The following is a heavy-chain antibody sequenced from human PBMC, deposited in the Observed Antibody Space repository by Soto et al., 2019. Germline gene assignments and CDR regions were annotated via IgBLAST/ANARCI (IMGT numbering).Heavy chain of an antibody. D-gene: IGHD3-10*01. CDR1: GYTFTSYG. Sequence: ASVKVSCKASGYTFTSYGISWVRQAPGQGLEWMGWISAYNGNTNYAQKLQGRVTMTTDTSTSTAYMELRSLRSDDTAVYYCARSITMVRGVIIDYYYYFMDVCGKGSTVTVAS. J-gene: IGHJ6*03. CDR3: ARSITMVRGVIIDYYYYFMDV. CDR2: ISAYNGNT. V-gene: IGHV1-18*01.